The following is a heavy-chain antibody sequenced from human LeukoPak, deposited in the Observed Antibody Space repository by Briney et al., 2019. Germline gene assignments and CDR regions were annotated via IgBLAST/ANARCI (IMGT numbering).Heavy chain of an antibody. Sequence: GGSLRLSCAASGSTFINYGMHWVRQAPGKGLEWVAVIWYDGSKKYYADSVNGRFTISRDNSKNTVYLQMNSLRAEDTAVYYCARVSPEIVVVTGTGAPDYWGQGTLVIVSS. V-gene: IGHV3-33*01. CDR2: IWYDGSKK. D-gene: IGHD2-21*02. CDR1: GSTFINYG. J-gene: IGHJ4*02. CDR3: ARVSPEIVVVTGTGAPDY.